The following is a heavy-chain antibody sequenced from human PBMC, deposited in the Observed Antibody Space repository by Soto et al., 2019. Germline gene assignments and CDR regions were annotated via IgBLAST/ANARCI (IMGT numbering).Heavy chain of an antibody. CDR1: GGTFSSYA. V-gene: IGHV1-69*13. D-gene: IGHD5-18*01. J-gene: IGHJ6*02. CDR2: IIPIFGTA. Sequence: KTSGASVKVSCKASGGTFSSYAISWVRQAPGQGLEWMGGIIPIFGTANYAQKFQGRVTITADESTSTAYMELSSLRSEDTAVYYCAEARGGPVDTAMPSYYYGMDVWGQVTTVTVSS. CDR3: AEARGGPVDTAMPSYYYGMDV.